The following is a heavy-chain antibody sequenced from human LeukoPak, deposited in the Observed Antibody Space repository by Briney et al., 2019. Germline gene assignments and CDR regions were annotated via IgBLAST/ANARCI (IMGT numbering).Heavy chain of an antibody. J-gene: IGHJ4*02. CDR1: GFAFNTYP. D-gene: IGHD1-1*01. CDR2: VYSDGSDS. V-gene: IGHV3-74*01. Sequence: GGSLRLSCTASGFAFNTYPMHWVRQAPGKGLVWVSRVYSDGSDSRHADSVKGRFTISRDNAKNTLYLQMNSLRVEDTAVYYCTRGANWAFDYWGQGTLVTVSS. CDR3: TRGANWAFDY.